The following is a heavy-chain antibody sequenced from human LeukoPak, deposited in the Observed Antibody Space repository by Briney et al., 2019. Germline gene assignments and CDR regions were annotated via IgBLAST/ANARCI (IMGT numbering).Heavy chain of an antibody. Sequence: GGSLRLSCAASGFTFRSYAMTWVRQGPGRGLEWVSTISNSGGHTYYADSVKGRFAISRDNVNNFLHLQMDNLRVEDTAVYFCAKDIYSSRSYCSDYWGQGTPVTVSS. V-gene: IGHV3-23*01. CDR3: AKDIYSSRSYCSDY. D-gene: IGHD6-13*01. J-gene: IGHJ4*02. CDR1: GFTFRSYA. CDR2: ISNSGGHT.